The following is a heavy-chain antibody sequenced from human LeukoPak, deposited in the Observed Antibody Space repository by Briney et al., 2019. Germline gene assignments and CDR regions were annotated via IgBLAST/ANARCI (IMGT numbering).Heavy chain of an antibody. J-gene: IGHJ5*02. CDR2: ISSSSSYI. CDR3: ARDCGGDCYPGNWFDP. Sequence: GGSLRLSCAASGFTFSSYSMNWVRQAPGKGREWVSSISSSSSYIYYADSVKGRFTISRDNAKNSLYLQMNSLRAEDTAVYYCARDCGGDCYPGNWFDPWGQGTLVTVSS. V-gene: IGHV3-21*01. D-gene: IGHD2-21*02. CDR1: GFTFSSYS.